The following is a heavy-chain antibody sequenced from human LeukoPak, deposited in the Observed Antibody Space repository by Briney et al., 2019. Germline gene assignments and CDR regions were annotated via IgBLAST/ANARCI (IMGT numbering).Heavy chain of an antibody. D-gene: IGHD2-15*01. CDR2: INPNSGGT. CDR1: GYTFTSYY. CDR3: ARDGTYCSGGSCRPYNWFDP. V-gene: IGHV1-2*02. J-gene: IGHJ5*02. Sequence: GASVKVSCKASGYTFTSYYMHWVRQAPGQGLEWMGWINPNSGGTNYAQKFQGRVTMTRDTSISTAYMELSRLRSDDTAVYYCARDGTYCSGGSCRPYNWFDPWGQGTLVTVSS.